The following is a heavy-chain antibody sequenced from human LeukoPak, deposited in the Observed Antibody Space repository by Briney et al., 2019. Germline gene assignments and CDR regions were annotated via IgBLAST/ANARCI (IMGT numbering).Heavy chain of an antibody. CDR3: AIASGSYGLTPPARGGYFDY. J-gene: IGHJ4*02. D-gene: IGHD1-26*01. CDR1: GGSFSGYY. CDR2: INHSGST. V-gene: IGHV4-34*01. Sequence: SETLSLTCAVYGGSFSGYYWSWIRQPPGKGLEWIGEINHSGSTNYNPSLKSRVTISVDTSKNQFSLKLSSVTAADTAVYYRAIASGSYGLTPPARGGYFDYWGQGTLVTVSS.